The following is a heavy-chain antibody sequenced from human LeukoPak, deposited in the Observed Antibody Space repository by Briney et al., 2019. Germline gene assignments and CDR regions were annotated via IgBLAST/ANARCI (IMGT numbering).Heavy chain of an antibody. CDR2: IKQDGSET. Sequence: GGSLRLSCEASGITFSSYWMSWVRQAPGKGLEWVANIKQDGSETYYVDSVKGRFTISRDNAKNSQYLQMNSLRAEDTAVYFCASRGGWYAYFDYWGQGTLVTVSS. V-gene: IGHV3-7*01. J-gene: IGHJ4*02. D-gene: IGHD6-19*01. CDR3: ASRGGWYAYFDY. CDR1: GITFSSYW.